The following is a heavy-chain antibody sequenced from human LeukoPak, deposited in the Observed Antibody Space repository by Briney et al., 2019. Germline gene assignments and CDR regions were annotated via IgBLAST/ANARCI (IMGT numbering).Heavy chain of an antibody. J-gene: IGHJ6*02. CDR1: GGSISSYY. CDR2: IYYSGST. V-gene: IGHV4-59*01. Sequence: SETLSLTCTVSGGSISSYYWSWIRQPPGKGLEWIGYIYYSGSTNYNPSLKSRVTISVDTSKNRFSLKLSSVTAADTAVYYCARGGYCTNGVCYTRFAYYYYYGMDVWGQGTTVTVSS. D-gene: IGHD2-8*01. CDR3: ARGGYCTNGVCYTRFAYYYYYGMDV.